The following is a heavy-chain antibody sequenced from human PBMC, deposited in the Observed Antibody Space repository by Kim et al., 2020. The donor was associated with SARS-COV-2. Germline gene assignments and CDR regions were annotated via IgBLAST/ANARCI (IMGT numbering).Heavy chain of an antibody. D-gene: IGHD2-15*01. CDR3: ARDTPARRHPTRGYYYG. J-gene: IGHJ6*01. CDR1: GFTFSDYD. V-gene: IGHV3-11*05. Sequence: GGSLRLSCAASGFTFSDYDMSWIRQAPGKGLEWVSYISSSSSYTNYADSVKGRFTISRDNAKNSLYLQMNSLRAEDTAVYYCARDTPARRHPTRGYYYG. CDR2: ISSSSSYT.